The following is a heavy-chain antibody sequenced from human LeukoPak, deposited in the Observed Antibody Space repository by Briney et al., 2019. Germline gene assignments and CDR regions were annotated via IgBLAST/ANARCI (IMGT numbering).Heavy chain of an antibody. D-gene: IGHD6-19*01. Sequence: ASVKVSCKASGYTFTGYYMHWVRQAPGQGLEWMGWINPNSGGTNYAQTFQGRVTMTRDTSISTAYMELSRLRSDDTAVYYCARAGQWLVLYYFDYWGQGTLVTVSS. CDR1: GYTFTGYY. V-gene: IGHV1-2*02. CDR2: INPNSGGT. J-gene: IGHJ4*02. CDR3: ARAGQWLVLYYFDY.